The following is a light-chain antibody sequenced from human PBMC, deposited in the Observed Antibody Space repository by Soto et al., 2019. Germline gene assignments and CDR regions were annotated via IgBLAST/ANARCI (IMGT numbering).Light chain of an antibody. CDR3: TSYAGGNNV. J-gene: IGLJ1*01. CDR2: EVN. V-gene: IGLV2-8*01. Sequence: XTGTSSDVGGYNYVSWYQQHPGKVPKLMIFEVNKRPSGVPDRFSGSKSGNTASLTVSGLQPEDEADYYCTSYAGGNNVFGTGTKLTVL. CDR1: SSDVGGYNY.